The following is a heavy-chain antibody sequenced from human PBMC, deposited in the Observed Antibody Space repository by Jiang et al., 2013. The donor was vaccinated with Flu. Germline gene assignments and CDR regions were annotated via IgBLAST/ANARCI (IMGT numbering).Heavy chain of an antibody. CDR3: ATDPPWDFDALDV. Sequence: VQLLESGGGLVQPGGSLRLSCAASGFTFRNYWMTWVRQAPGKGLEWVANIKHDGSDKNYVDSVKGRFTISRDNAQNSLYLQLSSLRAEDTAVYYCATDPPWDFDALDVWGRGTMVTVSS. V-gene: IGHV3-7*01. D-gene: IGHD1-26*01. J-gene: IGHJ3*01. CDR2: IKHDGSDK. CDR1: GFTFRNYW.